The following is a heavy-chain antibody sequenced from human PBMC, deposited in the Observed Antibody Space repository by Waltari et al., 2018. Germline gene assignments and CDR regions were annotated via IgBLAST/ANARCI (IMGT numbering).Heavy chain of an antibody. J-gene: IGHJ4*02. D-gene: IGHD1-1*01. CDR1: GFTVSRHS. V-gene: IGHV3-53*01. CDR2: IYSGGST. Sequence: EVQLVESGGGLIQPGGSLRLSCAASGFTVSRHSMSWVRQAPGKGREGVSVIYSGGSTYYADSVKGRFTISRDNSKNTLYLQMNSLRAEDTAVYYCARELAETGLDYWGQGTLVTVSS. CDR3: ARELAETGLDY.